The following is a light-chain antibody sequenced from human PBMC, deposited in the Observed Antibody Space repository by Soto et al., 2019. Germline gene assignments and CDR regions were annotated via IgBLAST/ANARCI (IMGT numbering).Light chain of an antibody. Sequence: DIQMTQSPSSLSASVGDRVTITCHASHDIRKYLNWYQQKPGKAPKLLIYDASNMDTGVPSRFTGSGSGTDFTFTVRGLQPEDIATCYSQQSEIFPNTFGQRTRLES. CDR1: HDIRKY. CDR3: QQSEIFPNT. V-gene: IGKV1-33*01. CDR2: DAS. J-gene: IGKJ5*01.